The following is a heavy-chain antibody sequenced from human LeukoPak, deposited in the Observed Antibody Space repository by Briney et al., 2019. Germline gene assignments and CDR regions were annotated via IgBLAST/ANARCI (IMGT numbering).Heavy chain of an antibody. Sequence: PGRSLRLSCTASGFTFGDYAMIWVRQAPGKGLEGVGCIRSKAYGGTTEYAASVKGRFTVSRDDSKSIAYLQMNSLKTEDTAVYYCTSRRGYSYGYYFDYWGQGTLVTVSS. CDR1: GFTFGDYA. D-gene: IGHD5-18*01. V-gene: IGHV3-49*04. CDR2: IRSKAYGGTT. CDR3: TSRRGYSYGYYFDY. J-gene: IGHJ4*02.